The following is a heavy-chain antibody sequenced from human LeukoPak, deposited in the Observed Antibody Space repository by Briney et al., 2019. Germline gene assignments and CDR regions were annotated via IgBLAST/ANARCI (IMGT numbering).Heavy chain of an antibody. CDR1: GGSLSGSY. D-gene: IGHD2/OR15-2a*01. Sequence: SETLSLTCAVYGGSLSGSYCTWIRQSPEKGLEWIGEINHSGRTNYNPSLGSRATISVDTSNNQFSLKLSSVTATDTAVYYCARDPCSTINCPLRFWGQGTLVTVFS. CDR3: ARDPCSTINCPLRF. J-gene: IGHJ4*02. V-gene: IGHV4-34*01. CDR2: INHSGRT.